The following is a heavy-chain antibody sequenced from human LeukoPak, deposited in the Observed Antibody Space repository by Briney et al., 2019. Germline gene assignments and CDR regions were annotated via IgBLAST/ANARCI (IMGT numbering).Heavy chain of an antibody. D-gene: IGHD3-3*01. V-gene: IGHV4-59*01. CDR2: IYYSGST. CDR1: GGSISSYY. J-gene: IGHJ4*02. Sequence: PSETLSLTCTVSGGSISSYYWSWIRQPPGKGLEWIGYIYYSGSTNYNPSLKSRVTISVDTSKNQFSLKLSSVTAADTAVYYCARTFGVFTPFDYWGQGTLVTVSS. CDR3: ARTFGVFTPFDY.